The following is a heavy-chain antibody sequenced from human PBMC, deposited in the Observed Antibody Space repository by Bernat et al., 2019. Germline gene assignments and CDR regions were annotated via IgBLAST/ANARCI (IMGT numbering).Heavy chain of an antibody. CDR1: GGSFSGYY. CDR3: AGGKGVVTAI. D-gene: IGHD2-21*02. CDR2: INHSGST. V-gene: IGHV4-34*01. Sequence: QVQLQQWGAGLLKPSETLSLTCAVYGGSFSGYYWTWIRQPPGKGLEWIGEINHSGSTNYNPSLKSRVTISVDTAKNQFTRKRSSVTAADRAVYYCAGGKGVVTAIWGQGTLVTVSS. J-gene: IGHJ4*02.